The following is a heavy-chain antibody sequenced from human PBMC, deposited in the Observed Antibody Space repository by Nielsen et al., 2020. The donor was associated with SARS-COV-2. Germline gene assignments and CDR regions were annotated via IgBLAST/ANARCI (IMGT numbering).Heavy chain of an antibody. J-gene: IGHJ6*02. CDR1: GYTFTSYY. Sequence: ASVKVSCKASGYTFTSYYMHWVRQAPGQGLEWMGIINPSGGSTSYAQKFQGRVTMTRDTSTSTVYMELSSLRSEDTAVYYCAREGGSYCSSTSCYYYYGMDVWGQGTTVTVSS. D-gene: IGHD2-2*01. CDR2: INPSGGST. CDR3: AREGGSYCSSTSCYYYYGMDV. V-gene: IGHV1-46*01.